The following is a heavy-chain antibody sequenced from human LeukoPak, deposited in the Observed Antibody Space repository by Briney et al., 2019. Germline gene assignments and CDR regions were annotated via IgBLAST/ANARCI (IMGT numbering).Heavy chain of an antibody. Sequence: ASVKVSCKASGYTFTGYYLFWVRQAPGQGLEWMGWINPNTGDTKYGQKFQGRVTLTRDTSIRTTYMELSSLRSDDTAVYYCARDERYCNGDNHYPDLGYWGQGTLVTVSS. D-gene: IGHD2-15*01. CDR2: INPNTGDT. CDR1: GYTFTGYY. J-gene: IGHJ4*02. V-gene: IGHV1-2*02. CDR3: ARDERYCNGDNHYPDLGY.